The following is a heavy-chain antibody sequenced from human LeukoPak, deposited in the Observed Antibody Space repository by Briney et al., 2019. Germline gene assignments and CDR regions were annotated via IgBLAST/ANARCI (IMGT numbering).Heavy chain of an antibody. CDR3: ARDLEYSSSPGAFDI. CDR2: ISSSSSII. D-gene: IGHD6-6*01. CDR1: GFTFTSYS. J-gene: IGHJ3*02. Sequence: GGSLRLSCAASGFTFTSYSMNWVRQAPGKGLEWVSYISSSSSIIYYADSVKGRFTISRDNAKNSLYLQMNSLRAEDTALYHCARDLEYSSSPGAFDIWGQGTMVTVSS. V-gene: IGHV3-48*04.